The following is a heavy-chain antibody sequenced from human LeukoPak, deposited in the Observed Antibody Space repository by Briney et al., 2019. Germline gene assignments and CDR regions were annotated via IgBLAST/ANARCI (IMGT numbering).Heavy chain of an antibody. CDR2: IYYRGST. CDR1: GGSISSYY. V-gene: IGHV4-59*01. CDR3: ARGSPPYGDPPYYYYYYGMDV. J-gene: IGHJ6*02. Sequence: SETLSLTCTVSGGSISSYYWSWIRQPPGKGLEWIGYIYYRGSTNYNPSLKSRVTISVDTSKNQFSLKLSSVTAADTAVYYCARGSPPYGDPPYYYYYYGMDVWGQGTTVTVSS. D-gene: IGHD4-17*01.